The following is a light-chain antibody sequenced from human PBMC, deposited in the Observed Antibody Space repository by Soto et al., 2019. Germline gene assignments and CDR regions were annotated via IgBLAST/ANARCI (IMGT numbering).Light chain of an antibody. CDR3: QQYGSSPPVT. CDR2: GAS. CDR1: QSVSSSY. V-gene: IGKV3-20*01. Sequence: EIVLTQSPGTLSLSPGERATLSCRASQSVSSSYLAWYQRKPGQAPRLLIYGASGRATGIPDRFSGSGSGTDFTLTISRLEPEDFAVYYCQQYGSSPPVTFGQGTRLEIK. J-gene: IGKJ5*01.